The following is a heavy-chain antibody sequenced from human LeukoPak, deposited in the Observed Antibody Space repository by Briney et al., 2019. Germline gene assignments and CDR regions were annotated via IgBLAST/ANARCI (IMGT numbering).Heavy chain of an antibody. CDR3: ARGERLGPDF. V-gene: IGHV4-59*01. CDR1: GDSIIGYY. CDR2: IHYSGST. D-gene: IGHD1-1*01. J-gene: IGHJ4*02. Sequence: SGTLSLTCTVSGDSIIGYYWSWIRQPPGKGLEWIGYIHYSGSTNYNPSLKSRVTISIDTSRSHFSLRLNSATAADTAVYYCARGERLGPDFWGQGTLVPVSS.